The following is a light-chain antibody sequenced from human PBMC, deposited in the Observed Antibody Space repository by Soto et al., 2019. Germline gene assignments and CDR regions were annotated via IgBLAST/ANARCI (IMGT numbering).Light chain of an antibody. Sequence: ALTQPASGSGSPGQSITISCTGTSSDVGGYNYVSWYQQHPGKAPKLMIYDVSNRPSGVSNLFSGSKSGNTASLTISGLQAEDEADYYCSSYTSSSTFSFGTGTKVTVL. CDR1: SSDVGGYNY. CDR3: SSYTSSSTFS. CDR2: DVS. V-gene: IGLV2-14*01. J-gene: IGLJ1*01.